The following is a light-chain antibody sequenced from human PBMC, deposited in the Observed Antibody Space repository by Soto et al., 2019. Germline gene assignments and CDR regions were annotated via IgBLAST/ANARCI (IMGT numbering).Light chain of an antibody. CDR3: SSYAGSLYV. V-gene: IGLV2-8*01. CDR1: SSDVGSYYY. Sequence: QSALTQPPSASGSPGQSVTISCTGTSSDVGSYYYVSWYQQHPGKAPKLMIYEVIKRPSGVPDRFSGSKSGNTASLTVSGLQAEDEADYYCSSYAGSLYVFGTGTKLTVL. CDR2: EVI. J-gene: IGLJ1*01.